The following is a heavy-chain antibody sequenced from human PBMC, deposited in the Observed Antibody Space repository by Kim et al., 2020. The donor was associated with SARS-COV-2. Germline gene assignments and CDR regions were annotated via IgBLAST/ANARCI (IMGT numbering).Heavy chain of an antibody. J-gene: IGHJ6*02. CDR1: GFTFSSYE. Sequence: GGSLRLSCAASGFTFSSYEMNWVRQAPGKGLEWVSYISSSGSTIYYADSVKGRFTISRDNAKNSLYLQMNSLRAEDTAVYYCARDLDDFWSGYESDYYYGMDVWGQGTTVTVSS. CDR2: ISSSGSTI. D-gene: IGHD3-3*01. V-gene: IGHV3-48*03. CDR3: ARDLDDFWSGYESDYYYGMDV.